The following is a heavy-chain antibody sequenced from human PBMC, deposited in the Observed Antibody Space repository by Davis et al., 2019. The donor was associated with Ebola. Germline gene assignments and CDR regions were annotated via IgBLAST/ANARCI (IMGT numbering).Heavy chain of an antibody. D-gene: IGHD6-19*01. CDR1: GFAFSYNW. V-gene: IGHV3-74*01. CDR3: VRAVSGWYGYFQD. CDR2: INSDGSST. J-gene: IGHJ1*01. Sequence: HTGGSLRLSCAASGFAFSYNWMHWVRQAPGKGLVWVSRINSDGSSTYYADSVKGRFTISRDNAKNTLYLQMNSLRAEDTAVYYCVRAVSGWYGYFQDWGQGTLVTVSS.